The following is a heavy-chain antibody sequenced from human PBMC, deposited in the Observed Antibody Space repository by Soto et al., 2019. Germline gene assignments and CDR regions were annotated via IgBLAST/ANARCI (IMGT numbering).Heavy chain of an antibody. CDR2: LSACNGNR. D-gene: IGHD1-26*01. J-gene: IGHJ3*02. CDR3: ARGRIVVWIHDAFEI. Sequence: QGHLLQSGDEVKTPGASVRFSCRSSGYPLTSYGISWVRQAPGQGLGWGAWLSACNGNRDTAQKFQGRGNMPLDKSTDTANMELGDLPYDDTDVYYCARGRIVVWIHDAFEIVGQGTKGTVSS. CDR1: GYPLTSYG. V-gene: IGHV1-18*01.